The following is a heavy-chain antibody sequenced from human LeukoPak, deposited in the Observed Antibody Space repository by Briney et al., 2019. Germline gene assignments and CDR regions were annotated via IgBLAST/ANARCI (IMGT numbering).Heavy chain of an antibody. CDR1: GGSISSSSYY. CDR3: AREGLQYTLYYFDY. V-gene: IGHV4-39*07. Sequence: SETLSLTCTVSGGSISSSSYYWGWIRQPPGKGLEWIGSIYYSGSTYYNPSLKSRVTISVDTSKNQFSLKLSSVTAADTAVYYCAREGLQYTLYYFDYWGQGTLVTVSS. CDR2: IYYSGST. J-gene: IGHJ4*02. D-gene: IGHD4-11*01.